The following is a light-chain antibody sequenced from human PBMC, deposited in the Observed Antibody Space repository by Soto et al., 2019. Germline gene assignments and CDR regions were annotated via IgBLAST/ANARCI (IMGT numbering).Light chain of an antibody. J-gene: IGLJ1*01. Sequence: QSALTQPASVSGSPGQSITISCTGTSSDVGGHNFVSWYQQYPGKAPKVMIYEVSNRPSGVSNRFSGSKSGNTASLTISWLHAAEEGAYYCCSYTNKNTLVFGPGTKLTVL. CDR3: CSYTNKNTLV. CDR2: EVS. V-gene: IGLV2-14*01. CDR1: SSDVGGHNF.